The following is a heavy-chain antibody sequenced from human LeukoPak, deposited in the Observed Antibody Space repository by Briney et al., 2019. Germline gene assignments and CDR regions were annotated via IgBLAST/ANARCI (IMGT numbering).Heavy chain of an antibody. Sequence: SETLSLTCAVSGDSISSYYWSWIRQPPGKGLEWIGYIYYSGSTIYNPSLKSRVTMSLDTSKNQFSLKLRSVTAADTAVYYCARGVISTDAFDVWGQGTMVTVSS. CDR3: ARGVISTDAFDV. CDR1: GDSISSYY. J-gene: IGHJ3*01. CDR2: IYYSGST. V-gene: IGHV4-59*01. D-gene: IGHD3-3*02.